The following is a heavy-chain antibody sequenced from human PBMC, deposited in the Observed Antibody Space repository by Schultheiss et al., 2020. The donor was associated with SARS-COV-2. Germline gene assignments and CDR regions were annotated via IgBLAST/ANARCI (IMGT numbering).Heavy chain of an antibody. V-gene: IGHV4-34*01. CDR3: ARGTVGLRFLEWFLDY. CDR2: INHSGST. J-gene: IGHJ4*02. CDR1: GGSFSGYY. D-gene: IGHD3-3*01. Sequence: SETLSLTCAVYGGSFSGYYWSWIRQPPGKGLEWIGEINHSGSTNYNPSLKSRVTISVDTSKNQFSLKLSSVTAADTAVYYCARGTVGLRFLEWFLDYWGQGTLVTVSS.